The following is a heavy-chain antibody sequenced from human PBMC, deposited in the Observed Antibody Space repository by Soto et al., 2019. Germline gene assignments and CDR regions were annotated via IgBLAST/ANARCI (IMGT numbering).Heavy chain of an antibody. CDR1: GFTFGDYA. Sequence: GGSLRLSCTASGFTFGDYAMSWFRQAPGKGLEWVGFIRSKAYGGTNEYAASVKGRITISSDDSKSIAYLQINSLKTEDTAVYYCTPPDSYYYDSSGPPNYWGQGTLVTVSS. CDR2: IRSKAYGGTN. CDR3: TPPDSYYYDSSGPPNY. D-gene: IGHD3-22*01. J-gene: IGHJ4*02. V-gene: IGHV3-49*03.